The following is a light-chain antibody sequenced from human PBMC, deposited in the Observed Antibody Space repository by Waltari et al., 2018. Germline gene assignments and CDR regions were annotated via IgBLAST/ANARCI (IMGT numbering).Light chain of an antibody. CDR2: DVT. Sequence: QSALTQPASVSGSPGQSITISCTGTSSDVGGYHYVSWYQQHPGKATKLMIYDVTKRPSGVSNRFSGSKSANTASLTISGLQAEDEADYYCSSYTTSTWVFGGGTKLTVL. CDR1: SSDVGGYHY. V-gene: IGLV2-14*01. CDR3: SSYTTSTWV. J-gene: IGLJ3*02.